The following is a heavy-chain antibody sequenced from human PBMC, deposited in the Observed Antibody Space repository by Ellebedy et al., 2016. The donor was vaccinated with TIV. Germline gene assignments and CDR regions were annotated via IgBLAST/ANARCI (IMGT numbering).Heavy chain of an antibody. CDR3: VPRMVVAFEY. CDR2: ISTNGGST. J-gene: IGHJ4*02. CDR1: GLTFRNYA. V-gene: IGHV3-64D*09. Sequence: GESLKISCSASGLTFRNYAMHWVRQAPGKGLEYVSAISTNGGSTYYADTVKGRFTISRDNSKNTLYLQMSSLTPEDTAVYYCVPRMVVAFEYWGQGTLVTVSS. D-gene: IGHD2-21*01.